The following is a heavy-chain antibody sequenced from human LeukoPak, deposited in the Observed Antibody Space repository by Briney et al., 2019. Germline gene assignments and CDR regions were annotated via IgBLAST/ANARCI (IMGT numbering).Heavy chain of an antibody. J-gene: IGHJ5*02. CDR1: GGSISSSSYY. CDR2: IYYSGST. V-gene: IGHV4-39*01. CDR3: ARPTPYRSSWYAWANWFDP. Sequence: SETLSLTCTVSGGSISSSSYYWGWSRQPPGKGLEWIGSIYYSGSTYYNPSLKSRATISVDTSQKQSSLKLRSVNAAETAVYYCARPTPYRSSWYAWANWFDPWGQGTLVTVSS. D-gene: IGHD6-13*01.